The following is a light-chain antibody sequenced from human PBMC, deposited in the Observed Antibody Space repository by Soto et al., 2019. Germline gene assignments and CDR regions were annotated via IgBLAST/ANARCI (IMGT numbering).Light chain of an antibody. J-gene: IGLJ2*01. Sequence: QSVLTQPPSVSGTPGQRVTISCSGSTSNIETNHVHWYQHLPGASPRLLIYNNDQRPSGVPVRSSASNSVRSASLAISGRRSEDEAEYYCTSTVDRVAGPVFGGGTKLTVL. V-gene: IGLV1-47*02. CDR1: TSNIETNH. CDR3: TSTVDRVAGPV. CDR2: NND.